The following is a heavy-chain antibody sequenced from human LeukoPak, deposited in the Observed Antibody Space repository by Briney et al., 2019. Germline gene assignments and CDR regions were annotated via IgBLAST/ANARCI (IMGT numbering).Heavy chain of an antibody. V-gene: IGHV4-31*03. J-gene: IGHJ5*02. D-gene: IGHD3-9*01. CDR1: GGSISSGGYY. CDR2: IYYSGST. CDR3: ARVERYYDILTGYYSAVWFDP. Sequence: SETLSLTCTVSGGSISSGGYYWSWIRQHPGKGLEWIGYIYYSGSTYYNPSLKSRVTISVYTSKNQFSLKLSSVTAADTAVYYCARVERYYDILTGYYSAVWFDPWGQGTLVTVSS.